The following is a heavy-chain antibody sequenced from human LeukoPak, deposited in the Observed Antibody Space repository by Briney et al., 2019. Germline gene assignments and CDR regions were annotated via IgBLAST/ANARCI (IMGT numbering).Heavy chain of an antibody. CDR2: IYSGGST. CDR3: ARAHYYDSSGGYAFDI. D-gene: IGHD3-22*01. CDR1: GFTFSSYA. J-gene: IGHJ3*02. V-gene: IGHV3-53*01. Sequence: PGGSLRLSCAASGFTFSSYAMSWVRQAPGKGLEWVSVIYSGGSTYYADSVKGRFTISRDNSKNTLYLQMNSLRAEDTAVYYCARAHYYDSSGGYAFDIWGQGTVVTVSS.